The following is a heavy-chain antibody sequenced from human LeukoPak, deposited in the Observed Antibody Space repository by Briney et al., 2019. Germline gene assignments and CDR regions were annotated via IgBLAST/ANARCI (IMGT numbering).Heavy chain of an antibody. Sequence: PSETLSLTCTVSGGSISSSSYYWGWIRQPPGKGLEWIGEVNHSGTTNYNPSFTSRLTISVDTSRKQFFLKLRSVTAADTAVYYCARAKPYCSGVNCFSPAYYYLDVWGKGTTVTVSS. CDR1: GGSISSSSYY. CDR3: ARAKPYCSGVNCFSPAYYYLDV. D-gene: IGHD2-15*01. CDR2: VNHSGTT. V-gene: IGHV4-39*07. J-gene: IGHJ6*03.